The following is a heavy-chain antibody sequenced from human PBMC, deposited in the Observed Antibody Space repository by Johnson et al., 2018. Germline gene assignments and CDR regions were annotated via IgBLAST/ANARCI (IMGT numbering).Heavy chain of an antibody. J-gene: IGHJ1*01. D-gene: IGHD3-22*01. CDR3: ARAPSYYYDSTGRGLSFQH. CDR1: GFTFSSYA. CDR2: ISGSGGST. V-gene: IGHV3-23*04. Sequence: VQLVESGGGLVQPGGSLRLSCAASGFTFSSYAMSWVRQAPGKGLEWVSAISGSGGSTYYADSVKGRFTLSRDNSKNTLYLQMNSLRAEDTAVYYGARAPSYYYDSTGRGLSFQHWGQGTLVTVSS.